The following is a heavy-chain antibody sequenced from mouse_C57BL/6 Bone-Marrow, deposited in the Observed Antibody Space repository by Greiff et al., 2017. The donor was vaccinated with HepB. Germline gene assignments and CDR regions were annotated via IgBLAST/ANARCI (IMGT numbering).Heavy chain of an antibody. V-gene: IGHV1-52*01. CDR3: ARDHYYGSSWFAY. CDR1: GYTFTSYW. D-gene: IGHD1-1*01. Sequence: QVQLQHPGAELVRPGSSVKLSCKASGYTFTSYWMHWVKQRPIQGLEWIGNIDPSDSETHYNQKFKDKATLTVDKSSSTAYMQLSSLTSEDSAVYYCARDHYYGSSWFAYWGQGTLVTVSA. J-gene: IGHJ3*01. CDR2: IDPSDSET.